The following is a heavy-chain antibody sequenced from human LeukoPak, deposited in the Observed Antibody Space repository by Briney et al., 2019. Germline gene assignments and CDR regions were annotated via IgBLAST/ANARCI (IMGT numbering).Heavy chain of an antibody. J-gene: IGHJ4*02. Sequence: GGSLRLSCAAPGLIVSRNYMTWVRQAPGKGLEWLSVIYSDGSTHYADSVKGRFITSRDNSKNTLYLQMNTLRAEDTAVYYCARVTPPTDWGQGTRVTVSS. V-gene: IGHV3-66*01. D-gene: IGHD1-14*01. CDR1: GLIVSRNY. CDR2: IYSDGST. CDR3: ARVTPPTD.